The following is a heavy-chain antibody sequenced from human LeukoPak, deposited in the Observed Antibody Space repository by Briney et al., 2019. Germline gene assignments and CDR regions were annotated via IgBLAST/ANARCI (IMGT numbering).Heavy chain of an antibody. CDR1: GDSISSSSSY. V-gene: IGHV4-39*01. Sequence: PSETLSLTCTVSGDSISSSSSYWGWIRQPPGKGLEWIGSIYYSGNTYYNTSLKSRVTISVDTSKNQFSLKLNSVTAADTAVYFCARGNDYYYYYMDVWGKGTTVTISS. J-gene: IGHJ6*03. CDR3: ARGNDYYYYYMDV. D-gene: IGHD1-1*01. CDR2: IYYSGNT.